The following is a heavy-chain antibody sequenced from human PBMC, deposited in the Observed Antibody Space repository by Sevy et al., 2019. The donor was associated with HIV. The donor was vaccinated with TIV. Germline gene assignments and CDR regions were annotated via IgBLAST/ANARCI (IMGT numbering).Heavy chain of an antibody. J-gene: IGHJ4*02. V-gene: IGHV3-23*01. D-gene: IGHD3-22*01. Sequence: GGSLRLSCAASGFTFSSYAMNWVRQAPGKGLEWVSGISGSGGSGDKTNYADSVKGRFTISSDDSKNSLYLQLNSLIAEDTAIYYCARKYDSSGYFDYWGQGTLVTVSS. CDR2: ISGSGGSGDKT. CDR1: GFTFSSYA. CDR3: ARKYDSSGYFDY.